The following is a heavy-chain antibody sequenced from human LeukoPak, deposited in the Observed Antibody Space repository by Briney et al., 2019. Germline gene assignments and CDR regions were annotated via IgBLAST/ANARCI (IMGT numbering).Heavy chain of an antibody. J-gene: IGHJ6*02. Sequence: GASVKVSCKASGYTFTSYGISWVRQAPGQGLEWMGWISAYNGNTNYAQKLQGRVTMTTDTSTSTAYMELRSLRSDDTAVYYCAREYCSSTSCYTVRPYYYYGMDVWGQGTTVTVSS. CDR2: ISAYNGNT. CDR3: AREYCSSTSCYTVRPYYYYGMDV. CDR1: GYTFTSYG. V-gene: IGHV1-18*01. D-gene: IGHD2-2*01.